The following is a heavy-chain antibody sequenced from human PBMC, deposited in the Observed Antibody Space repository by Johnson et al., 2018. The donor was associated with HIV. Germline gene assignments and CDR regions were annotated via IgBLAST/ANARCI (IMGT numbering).Heavy chain of an antibody. Sequence: VQLVESGGGLVKPGGSLRLSCAASGFTFSNAWLSWVRQAPGKGLEWVHRIKSTTVGGSPDYAAPVKGRFTISRDDSKNTLYLQMNSLRAEDTAVYYCARERIGYSSSGDAFDIWGQGTMVTVSP. J-gene: IGHJ3*02. CDR3: ARERIGYSSSGDAFDI. CDR1: GFTFSNAW. V-gene: IGHV3-15*01. CDR2: IKSTTVGGSP. D-gene: IGHD6-13*01.